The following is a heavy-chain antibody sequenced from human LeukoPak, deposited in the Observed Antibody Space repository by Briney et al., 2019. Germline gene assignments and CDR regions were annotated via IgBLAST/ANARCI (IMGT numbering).Heavy chain of an antibody. D-gene: IGHD4-11*01. CDR1: GFTFRNHG. V-gene: IGHV3-30*02. CDR2: IRYDELQD. Sequence: GGSLRLSCATSGFTFRNHGMHWVRQAPGKGLEWVAFIRYDELQDYYADSVRGRFTISRDNSKSALYLQMGSLRPEDTAMNYCVRDFSNYVAFFDSWGQGVLVTVSS. J-gene: IGHJ4*02. CDR3: VRDFSNYVAFFDS.